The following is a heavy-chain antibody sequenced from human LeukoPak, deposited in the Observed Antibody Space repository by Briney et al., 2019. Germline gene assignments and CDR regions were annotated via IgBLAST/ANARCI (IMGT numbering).Heavy chain of an antibody. CDR2: INPNSGGT. D-gene: IGHD3-22*01. CDR3: ARAYYYDSSGYFRWFDP. V-gene: IGHV1-2*02. Sequence: ASVKVSCKASGYTFTSYYMRWVRQATGQALEWMGWINPNSGGTNYAQKFQGRVTMTRDTSISTAYMELSRLRSDDTAVYYCARAYYYDSSGYFRWFDPWGQGTLVTVSS. CDR1: GYTFTSYY. J-gene: IGHJ5*02.